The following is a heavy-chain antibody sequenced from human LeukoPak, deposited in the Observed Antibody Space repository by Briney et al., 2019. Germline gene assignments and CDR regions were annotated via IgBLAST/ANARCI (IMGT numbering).Heavy chain of an antibody. CDR1: GFTFSSYT. V-gene: IGHV3-21*01. D-gene: IGHD6-6*01. J-gene: IGHJ3*02. Sequence: GGSLRLSCAASGFTFSSYTMNWVRQAPGKGLEWVSSIHESGGYIYYADSVKGRFTISRDNAEKSLYLQMDSLRAEDTAVYYCASSSDAFDIWGQGTMVTVSS. CDR2: IHESGGYI. CDR3: ASSSDAFDI.